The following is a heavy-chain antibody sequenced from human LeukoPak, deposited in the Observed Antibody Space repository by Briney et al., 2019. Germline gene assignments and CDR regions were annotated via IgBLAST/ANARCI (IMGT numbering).Heavy chain of an antibody. V-gene: IGHV4-39*01. CDR3: ARGIYSYVDY. Sequence: PSETLSLTCTVSGGSISSSSYYWGWIRQPPGKGLEWIGSIYYSGSTYYNPSLKSRVTISVDTSKNQFSLKLSSVTAADTAVYYCARGIYSYVDYSSQGTLVTVSS. J-gene: IGHJ4*02. D-gene: IGHD5-18*01. CDR2: IYYSGST. CDR1: GGSISSSSYY.